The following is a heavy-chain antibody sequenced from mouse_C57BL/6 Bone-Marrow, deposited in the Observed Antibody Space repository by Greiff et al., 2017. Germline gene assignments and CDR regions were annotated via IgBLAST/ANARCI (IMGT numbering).Heavy chain of an antibody. CDR2: INPNNGGT. J-gene: IGHJ3*01. Sequence: VQLKESGPELVKPGASVKISCKASGYTFTDYYMNWVKQSHGKSLEWIGDINPNNGGTSYNQKFKAKATLTVDKSSSTAYMELRSLTSEDSAVYYCAGGSSYWFAYWGQGTLVTVSA. V-gene: IGHV1-26*01. CDR3: AGGSSYWFAY. CDR1: GYTFTDYY. D-gene: IGHD1-1*01.